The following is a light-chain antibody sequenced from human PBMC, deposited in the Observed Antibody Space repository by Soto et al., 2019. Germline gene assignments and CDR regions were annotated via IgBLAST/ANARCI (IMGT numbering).Light chain of an antibody. CDR1: QRVSSY. CDR3: QQYGYSPPWT. CDR2: ATS. V-gene: IGKV3-20*01. J-gene: IGKJ1*01. Sequence: ETVLSQSPANLSLSPGETATLCFRSSQRVSSYLAWYQQKPGQAPVLLIYATSSRASGIPDRFSGSGSGTDFTLPISTLEPQDLAVYYCQQYGYSPPWTFGQGTQLDIK.